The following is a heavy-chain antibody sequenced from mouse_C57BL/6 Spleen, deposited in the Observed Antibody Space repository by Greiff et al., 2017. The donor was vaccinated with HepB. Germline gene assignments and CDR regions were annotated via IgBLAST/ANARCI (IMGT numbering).Heavy chain of an antibody. V-gene: IGHV5-4*01. CDR3: ARDYGYDGSSYAMDY. D-gene: IGHD2-2*01. CDR2: ISDGGSYT. Sequence: EVQLQQSGGGLVKPGGSLKLSCAASGFTFSSYAMSWVRQTPEKRLEWVATISDGGSYTYYPDNVKGRFTISRDNAKNNLYLQMSHLKSEDTAMYYCARDYGYDGSSYAMDYWGQGTSVTVSS. J-gene: IGHJ4*01. CDR1: GFTFSSYA.